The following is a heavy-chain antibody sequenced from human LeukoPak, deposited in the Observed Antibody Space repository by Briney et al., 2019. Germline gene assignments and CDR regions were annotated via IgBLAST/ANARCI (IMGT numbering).Heavy chain of an antibody. V-gene: IGHV3-23*01. CDR1: GFSFSSYE. CDR2: ISSSGTST. J-gene: IGHJ4*02. D-gene: IGHD3-10*01. Sequence: GGSLRLSCAASGFSFSSYEMNWVRQVPGKGLEWVSHISSSGTSTYYANSVKGRFTISRDNSKNTLYLQMASLRAEDTAVYYCAKIESGSNSGNWGQGTLVTVSS. CDR3: AKIESGSNSGN.